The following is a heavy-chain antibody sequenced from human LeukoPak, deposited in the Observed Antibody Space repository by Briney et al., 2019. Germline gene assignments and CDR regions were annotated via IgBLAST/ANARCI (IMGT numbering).Heavy chain of an antibody. CDR1: GFTLSQYA. V-gene: IGHV3-33*01. CDR2: IWYDGSSD. CDR3: AREADCSGGSCYRGAFDI. Sequence: GGSLRLSCAASGFTLSQYAMHWVRQAPGKGLEWVAAIWYDGSSDYYADSVKGRFTISRDNSKNTLSLQMNSLRAEDTAVYYCAREADCSGGSCYRGAFDIWGQGTMVTVSS. J-gene: IGHJ3*02. D-gene: IGHD2-15*01.